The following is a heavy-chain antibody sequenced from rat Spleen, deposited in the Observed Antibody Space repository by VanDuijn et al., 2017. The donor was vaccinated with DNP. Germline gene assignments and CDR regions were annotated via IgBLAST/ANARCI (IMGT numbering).Heavy chain of an antibody. J-gene: IGHJ2*01. Sequence: EVQLVESGGGSVQPGRSMKLSCVASGFTFSYYWMAWVRQVPGKGLEWIASITGGSRITSYPDSVKGRFTISRDNAKSSLYLQMESLRSEDTATYYCAKDAFDYWGQGVMVTVSS. V-gene: IGHV5-31*01. CDR3: AKDAFDY. CDR1: GFTFSYYW. CDR2: ITGGSRIT.